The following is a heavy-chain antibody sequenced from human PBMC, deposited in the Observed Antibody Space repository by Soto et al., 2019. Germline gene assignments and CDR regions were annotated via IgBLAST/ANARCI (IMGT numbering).Heavy chain of an antibody. D-gene: IGHD6-19*01. V-gene: IGHV3-23*01. CDR2: ISGSGGST. CDR1: GFTFSSYA. J-gene: IGHJ4*02. CDR3: AKDLSQTVAGGDY. Sequence: GGSLRLSCAASGFTFSSYAMSWVRQAPGKGLEWVSAISGSGGSTYYADSVKGRFTISRDNSKKTLYLQMNSLRAEDTAVYYCAKDLSQTVAGGDYWGQGTLVTVPS.